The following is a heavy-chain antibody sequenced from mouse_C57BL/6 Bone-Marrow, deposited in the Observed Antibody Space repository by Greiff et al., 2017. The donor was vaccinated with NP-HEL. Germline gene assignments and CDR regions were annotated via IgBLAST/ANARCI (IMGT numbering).Heavy chain of an antibody. D-gene: IGHD1-1*01. V-gene: IGHV1-82*01. J-gene: IGHJ3*01. CDR1: GYAFSSSW. Sequence: VQLQQSGPELVKPGASVKISCKASGYAFSSSWMNWVKQRPGKGLEWIGRIYPGDGDTNYNGKFKGKATLTADKSSSTAYMQLSSLTSEDSAVYFCARSHYGRGWAWFSYWGQGTLVTVSA. CDR2: IYPGDGDT. CDR3: ARSHYGRGWAWFSY.